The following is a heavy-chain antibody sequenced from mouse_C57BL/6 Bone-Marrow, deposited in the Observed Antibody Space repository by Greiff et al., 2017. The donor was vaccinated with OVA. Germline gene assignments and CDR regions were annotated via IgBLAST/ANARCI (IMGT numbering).Heavy chain of an antibody. D-gene: IGHD1-1*01. CDR2: IDPENGDT. V-gene: IGHV14-4*01. CDR3: TTTPPLFSWFAY. J-gene: IGHJ3*01. CDR1: GFNIKDDY. Sequence: VQLQQSGAELVRPGASVKLSCTASGFNIKDDYMHWVKQRPEQGLEWIGWIDPENGDTEYASKFQGKATITADTSSNTAYLQLSSLTSEDTAVYYCTTTPPLFSWFAYWGQGTLVTVSA.